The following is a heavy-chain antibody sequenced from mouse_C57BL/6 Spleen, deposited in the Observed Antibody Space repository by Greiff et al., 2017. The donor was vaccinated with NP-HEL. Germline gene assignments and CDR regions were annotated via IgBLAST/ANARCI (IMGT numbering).Heavy chain of an antibody. D-gene: IGHD2-5*01. Sequence: QVQLQQPGAELVKPGASVKMSCKASGYTFTSYWITWVKQRPGQGLEWIGDIYPGSGSTNYNEKFKSKATLTVDTSSSTAYMQLSSLTSEDSAVYYCAREGPYYSNSLDYWGQGTSVTVSS. V-gene: IGHV1-55*01. CDR3: AREGPYYSNSLDY. CDR1: GYTFTSYW. J-gene: IGHJ4*01. CDR2: IYPGSGST.